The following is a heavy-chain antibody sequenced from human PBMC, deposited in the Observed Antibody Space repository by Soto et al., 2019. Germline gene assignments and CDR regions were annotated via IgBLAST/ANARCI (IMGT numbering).Heavy chain of an antibody. V-gene: IGHV4-34*01. D-gene: IGHD2-2*03. Sequence: SETLSLTCAVYGGSFSGYYWSWIRQPPGKGLEWIGEINHSGSTNYNPSLKSRVTISVDTSKNQFSLKLSSVTAADTAVYYCATTLGYCSSTSCSNPDYWGQGTLVTVSS. CDR3: ATTLGYCSSTSCSNPDY. J-gene: IGHJ4*02. CDR1: GGSFSGYY. CDR2: INHSGST.